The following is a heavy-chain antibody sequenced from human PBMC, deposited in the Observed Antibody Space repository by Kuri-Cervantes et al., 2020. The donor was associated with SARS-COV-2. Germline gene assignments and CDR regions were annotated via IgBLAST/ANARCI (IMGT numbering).Heavy chain of an antibody. CDR3: ARDKDDYSNYGDYGMDV. CDR1: GSTFSSYS. V-gene: IGHV3-21*01. D-gene: IGHD4-11*01. CDR2: ISSSSSYI. J-gene: IGHJ6*02. Sequence: GESLKISCAASGSTFSSYSMNWVRQAPGKGLEWVSSISSSSSYIYYADSVKGRFTISRDNAKNSLYLQMNSLRAEDTAVYYCARDKDDYSNYGDYGMDVWGQGTTVTVSS.